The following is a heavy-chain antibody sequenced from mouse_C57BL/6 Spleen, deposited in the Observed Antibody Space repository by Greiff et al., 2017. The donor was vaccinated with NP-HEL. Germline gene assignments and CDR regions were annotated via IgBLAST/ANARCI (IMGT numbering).Heavy chain of an antibody. J-gene: IGHJ4*01. CDR3: VRDRYYAMDY. CDR1: GFSFNTYA. CDR2: IRSKSNNYAT. V-gene: IGHV10-1*01. Sequence: EVHLVESGGGLVQPKGSLKLSCAASGFSFNTYAMNWVRQAPGKGLEWVARIRSKSNNYATYYADSVKDRFTISRDDSESMLYLQMNNLKTEDTAMYYCVRDRYYAMDYWGQGTSVTVSS.